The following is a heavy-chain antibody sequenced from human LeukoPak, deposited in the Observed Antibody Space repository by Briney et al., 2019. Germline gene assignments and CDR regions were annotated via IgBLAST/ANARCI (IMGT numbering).Heavy chain of an antibody. Sequence: GSLRLSCAASGFTFSSYAMSWIRQPPGKGLEWIGEINHSGSTNYNPSLKSRVTISVDTSKNQFSLKLSSVTAADTAVYYCARGAMITFGGVIPRPYYFDYWGQGTLVTVSS. D-gene: IGHD3-16*02. V-gene: IGHV4-34*01. J-gene: IGHJ4*02. CDR3: ARGAMITFGGVIPRPYYFDY. CDR1: GFTFSSYA. CDR2: INHSGST.